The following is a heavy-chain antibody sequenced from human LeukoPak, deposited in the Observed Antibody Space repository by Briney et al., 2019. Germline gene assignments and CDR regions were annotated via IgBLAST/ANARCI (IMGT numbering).Heavy chain of an antibody. Sequence: KSGGSLRLSCAASGFTFSSYAMSWVRQAPGKGLEWVSSISSSSSYIYYADSVKGRFTISRDNAKNSLYLQMNSLRAEDTAVYYCAREITYHSTYYYGSGNYDYWGQGTLVTVSS. CDR2: ISSSSSYI. V-gene: IGHV3-21*01. CDR1: GFTFSSYA. CDR3: AREITYHSTYYYGSGNYDY. D-gene: IGHD3-10*01. J-gene: IGHJ4*02.